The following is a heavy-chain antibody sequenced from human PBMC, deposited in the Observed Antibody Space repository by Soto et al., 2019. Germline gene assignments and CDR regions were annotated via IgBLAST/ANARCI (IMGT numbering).Heavy chain of an antibody. J-gene: IGHJ5*02. Sequence: ASVKVSCKASGYTFTSYGISWVRQAPGQGLEWMGWISAYNGNTNYAQKLQGRVTMTTDTSTSTAYMELRSPRSDDTAVYYCARVLNYYDSSGYVDWFDPWGQGTLVTVSS. CDR2: ISAYNGNT. V-gene: IGHV1-18*04. D-gene: IGHD3-22*01. CDR3: ARVLNYYDSSGYVDWFDP. CDR1: GYTFTSYG.